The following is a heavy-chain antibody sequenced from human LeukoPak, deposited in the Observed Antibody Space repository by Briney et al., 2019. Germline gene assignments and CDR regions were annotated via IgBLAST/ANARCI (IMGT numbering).Heavy chain of an antibody. V-gene: IGHV3-74*01. Sequence: GGSLRLSCAASGFTFSTYWMHWARQAPGKGLVWVSRINSNGNTTPYADSVKGRFTISRDNAKNTLFLQVNSLRAEDTAVYYCARGGGNSYAPVDYWGQGTLVTVSS. J-gene: IGHJ4*02. CDR2: INSNGNTT. CDR1: GFTFSTYW. CDR3: ARGGGNSYAPVDY. D-gene: IGHD5-18*01.